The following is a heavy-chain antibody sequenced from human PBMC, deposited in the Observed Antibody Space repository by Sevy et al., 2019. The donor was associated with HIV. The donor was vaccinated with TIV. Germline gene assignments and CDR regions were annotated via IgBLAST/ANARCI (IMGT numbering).Heavy chain of an antibody. CDR3: ARESRDGYNHFDY. V-gene: IGHV1-46*03. Sequence: ASVKVSCKASGYTFTSYGISWVQQAPGQGLEWMGIINPSGGSTSYAQKFQGRVTMTRDTSTSTVYMELSSLRSEDTAVYYCARESRDGYNHFDYWGQGTLVTVSS. D-gene: IGHD5-12*01. CDR2: INPSGGST. J-gene: IGHJ4*02. CDR1: GYTFTSYG.